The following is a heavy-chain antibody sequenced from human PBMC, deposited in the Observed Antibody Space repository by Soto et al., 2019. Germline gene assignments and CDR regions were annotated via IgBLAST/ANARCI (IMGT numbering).Heavy chain of an antibody. Sequence: SETLSLTCAVYGGSFSGYYWSWIRQPPGKGLEWIGEINHSGSTNYNPSLKSRVTISVDTSKNQFSLKLSSVTAADTAVYYCASCIAARPGYYYGMDVRGQGTTVTVSS. CDR1: GGSFSGYY. V-gene: IGHV4-34*01. CDR3: ASCIAARPGYYYGMDV. J-gene: IGHJ6*02. CDR2: INHSGST. D-gene: IGHD6-6*01.